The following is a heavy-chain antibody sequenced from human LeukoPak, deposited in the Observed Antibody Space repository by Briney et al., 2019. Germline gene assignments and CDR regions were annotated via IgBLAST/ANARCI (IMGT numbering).Heavy chain of an antibody. CDR3: ARGKRITMVRGVIMEPFDY. Sequence: GASVKVSCKASGYTFTSYYMHWVRQAPGQGLEWMGIINPSGGSTSYAQKFQGRVTMTRDMSTSTVYMELSSLRSEDTAVYYCARGKRITMVRGVIMEPFDYWGQGTLVTVSS. CDR2: INPSGGST. J-gene: IGHJ4*02. V-gene: IGHV1-46*01. CDR1: GYTFTSYY. D-gene: IGHD3-10*01.